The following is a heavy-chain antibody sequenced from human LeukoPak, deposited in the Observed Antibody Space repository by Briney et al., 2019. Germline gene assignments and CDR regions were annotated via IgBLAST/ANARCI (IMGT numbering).Heavy chain of an antibody. D-gene: IGHD3-22*01. Sequence: GGSLRLSCEASGFTFSSYAMSWVRQAPGKGLEWVSSISSSSYIYYADSVKGRFTISRDNAKNSLYLQMNSLRAEDTAVYYCARVGLPPGYYDSSGYYYPYYFDYWGQGTLVTVSS. CDR1: GFTFSSYA. V-gene: IGHV3-21*01. CDR2: ISSSSYI. J-gene: IGHJ4*02. CDR3: ARVGLPPGYYDSSGYYYPYYFDY.